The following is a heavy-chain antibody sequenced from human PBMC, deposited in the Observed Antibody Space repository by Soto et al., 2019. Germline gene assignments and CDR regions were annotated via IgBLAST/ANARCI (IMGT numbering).Heavy chain of an antibody. CDR2: ISKDGSVN. Sequence: QVKLVESGGRVVQPGGSLRLSCAASGFMFSRYAIHWVRQAPGKGLEWVAVISKDGSVNYYADSVRGRFSISRDKSKNTVYLEMHGMRDDDTAVFYCARSRSGAVPDSFGYWGQGTLVTVSS. CDR1: GFMFSRYA. J-gene: IGHJ1*01. CDR3: ARSRSGAVPDSFGY. D-gene: IGHD3-3*01. V-gene: IGHV3-30-3*01.